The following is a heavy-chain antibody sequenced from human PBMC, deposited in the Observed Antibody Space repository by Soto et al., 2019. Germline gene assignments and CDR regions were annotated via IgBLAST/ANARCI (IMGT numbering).Heavy chain of an antibody. V-gene: IGHV4-59*01. CDR3: ARDLGYSYGSGYNWFDP. Sequence: TLSLTCTVSGGSISSYYWSWIRQPPGKGLEWIGYIYYSGSTNYNPSLKSRVTISVDTSKNQFSLKLSSVTAADTAVYYCARDLGYSYGSGYNWFDPWGQGTLVTVSS. D-gene: IGHD5-18*01. CDR2: IYYSGST. CDR1: GGSISSYY. J-gene: IGHJ5*02.